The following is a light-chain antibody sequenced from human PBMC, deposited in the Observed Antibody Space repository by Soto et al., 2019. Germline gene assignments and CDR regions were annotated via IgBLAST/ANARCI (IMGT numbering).Light chain of an antibody. Sequence: DIQMTQSPSSESASVGDSVTITCRASQDIGTWLAWYQQRPGKAPSLLIYAASSLQSGVPSRFSGSGSGTDFTPTINSLQPEDIATYYCQQTNSFPRTFGQGTKVDI. V-gene: IGKV1-12*01. CDR1: QDIGTW. J-gene: IGKJ1*01. CDR3: QQTNSFPRT. CDR2: AAS.